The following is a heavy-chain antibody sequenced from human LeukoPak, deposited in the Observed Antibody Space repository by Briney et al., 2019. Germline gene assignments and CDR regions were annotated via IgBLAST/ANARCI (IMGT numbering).Heavy chain of an antibody. D-gene: IGHD6-13*01. J-gene: IGHJ5*02. CDR2: IYTSGST. Sequence: SETLSLTCTVSGGSISSYYWSWVRQPAGKGLEWVGRIYTSGSTNYNPSLKSRVTMSVDTSKNQFSLKLSSVTAADTAVYYCARDLADSSSRGDWFDPWGQGTLVTVSS. V-gene: IGHV4-4*07. CDR1: GGSISSYY. CDR3: ARDLADSSSRGDWFDP.